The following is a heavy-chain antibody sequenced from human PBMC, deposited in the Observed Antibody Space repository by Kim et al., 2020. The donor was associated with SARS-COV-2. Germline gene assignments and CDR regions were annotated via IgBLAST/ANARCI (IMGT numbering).Heavy chain of an antibody. V-gene: IGHV4-39*01. CDR1: SGSISSRSYY. D-gene: IGHD3-16*01. Sequence: SETLSLACTVSSGSISSRSYYWGWIRQPPGKGLEWIGSIYYSGATYYNPSLKSRVTISVDTSRNQFSLKLSSVTAADTAVYHCARQEWSSENFWGLDAFDIWGQGTMVIVSS. CDR2: IYYSGAT. J-gene: IGHJ3*02. CDR3: ARQEWSSENFWGLDAFDI.